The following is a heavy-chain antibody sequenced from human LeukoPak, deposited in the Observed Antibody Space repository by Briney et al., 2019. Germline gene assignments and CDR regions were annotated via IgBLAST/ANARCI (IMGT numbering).Heavy chain of an antibody. J-gene: IGHJ5*02. V-gene: IGHV4-38-2*02. CDR3: ARELWTYYDFWSGYLNWFDP. CDR1: GFSISSGYY. D-gene: IGHD3-3*01. CDR2: INHSGST. Sequence: KPSETLSLTCTVSGFSISSGYYWGWIRQPPGKGLEWIGYINHSGSTNYNPSLKSRVTISVDTSKNQFSLKLSSVTAADTAVYYCARELWTYYDFWSGYLNWFDPWGQGTLVTVSS.